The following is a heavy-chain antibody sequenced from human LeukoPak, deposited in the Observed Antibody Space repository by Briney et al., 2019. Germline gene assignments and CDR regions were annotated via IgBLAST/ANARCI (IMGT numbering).Heavy chain of an antibody. V-gene: IGHV1-2*02. CDR3: ARIAIPGRHYFDP. J-gene: IGHJ5*01. CDR1: GYTFTGYY. D-gene: IGHD2-2*02. Sequence: GASVKVSCKASGYTFTGYYMHWVRQAPGQGLEWMGWINPNSGGTDYAQEFRGRVTMTRDTSISTAYLELSRLTSDDTAVYYCARIAIPGRHYFDPWGQGTLVTVSS. CDR2: INPNSGGT.